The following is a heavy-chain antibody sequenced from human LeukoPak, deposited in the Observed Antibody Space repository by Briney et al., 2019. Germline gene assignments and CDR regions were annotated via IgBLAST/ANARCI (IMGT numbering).Heavy chain of an antibody. J-gene: IGHJ3*02. V-gene: IGHV4-34*01. CDR1: GGSFSSYY. Sequence: SETLSLTCTVSGGSFSSYYWSWIRQPPGKGLEWIGEINHSGSTNYNPSLKSRVTISVDTSKNQFSLKLSSVTAADTAVYYCARGIAVASAADAFDIWGQGTMVTVSS. CDR3: ARGIAVASAADAFDI. CDR2: INHSGST. D-gene: IGHD6-19*01.